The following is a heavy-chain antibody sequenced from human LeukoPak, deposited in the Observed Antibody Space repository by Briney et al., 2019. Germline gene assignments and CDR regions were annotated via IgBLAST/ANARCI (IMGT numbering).Heavy chain of an antibody. CDR1: GASISNYH. J-gene: IGHJ4*02. Sequence: SETPSLTCSVSGASISNYHWTWIRQPAEKGLEWVGLIYTSGNTNYNPSLKSRVTISVDKSKNQLSLKLNSVTAADTAVYYCARKDGDYWGQGIMVTVSS. V-gene: IGHV4-4*07. CDR3: ARKDGDY. CDR2: IYTSGNT.